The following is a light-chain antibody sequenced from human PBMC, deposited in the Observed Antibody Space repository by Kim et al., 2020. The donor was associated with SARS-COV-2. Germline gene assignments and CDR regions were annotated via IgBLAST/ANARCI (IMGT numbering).Light chain of an antibody. Sequence: GQSVTISCTGTRSDVGGYNYVSGYQQHPGKAPKLMIYEVSTRPSGVPDRFSGSKSGNTASLTVSGLQAEDEADYYCSSYAGSNNLVFGGGTQLTVL. CDR1: RSDVGGYNY. CDR3: SSYAGSNNLV. V-gene: IGLV2-8*01. J-gene: IGLJ2*01. CDR2: EVS.